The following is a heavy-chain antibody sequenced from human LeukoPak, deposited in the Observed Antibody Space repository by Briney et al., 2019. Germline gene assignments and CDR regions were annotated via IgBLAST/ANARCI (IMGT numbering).Heavy chain of an antibody. V-gene: IGHV4-4*09. J-gene: IGHJ4*02. CDR2: IYTSGST. CDR3: ARHFMYSSGWYTQTFDY. Sequence: PSETLSLTCTVSGGSISSYYWSWIRQPPGKGLEWIGYIYTSGSTNYNPSLKSRVTISVDTSKNQFSLKLSSVTAADTAVYYCARHFMYSSGWYTQTFDYWGQGTLVTVSS. CDR1: GGSISSYY. D-gene: IGHD6-19*01.